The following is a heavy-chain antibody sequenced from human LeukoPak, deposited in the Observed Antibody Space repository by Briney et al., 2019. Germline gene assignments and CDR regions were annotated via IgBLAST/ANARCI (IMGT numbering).Heavy chain of an antibody. Sequence: PSETLSLTCAVYGGSFSGYYWSWIRQPPGKGLEWIGEINHSGSTNYNPSLKSRVTISVDTSKNQFSLKLSSVTAADTAVYYCARGHRYSSGWYVLDYWGQGTLVTVSS. CDR2: INHSGST. V-gene: IGHV4-34*01. CDR3: ARGHRYSSGWYVLDY. J-gene: IGHJ4*02. CDR1: GGSFSGYY. D-gene: IGHD6-19*01.